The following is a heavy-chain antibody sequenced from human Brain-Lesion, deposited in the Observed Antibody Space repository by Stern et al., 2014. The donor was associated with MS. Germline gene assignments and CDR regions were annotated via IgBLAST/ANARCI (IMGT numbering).Heavy chain of an antibody. Sequence: QLQLQESGPGLVKPSETLSLTCTVAGGSVSSTSYAWAWIRQPPGKGLEWIGTIYYSGNTYYSPSLKSRLTISLDPSKNHFSLQLRSVTAADTAVYYCAGEEDIRYCSGGSCTGNWFDPWGQGTLVTVSS. V-gene: IGHV4-39*02. CDR2: IYYSGNT. CDR3: AGEEDIRYCSGGSCTGNWFDP. CDR1: GGSVSSTSYA. D-gene: IGHD2-15*01. J-gene: IGHJ5*02.